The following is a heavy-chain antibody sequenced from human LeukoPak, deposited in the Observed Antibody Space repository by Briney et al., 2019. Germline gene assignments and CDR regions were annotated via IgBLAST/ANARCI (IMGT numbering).Heavy chain of an antibody. Sequence: PGRSLRLSCAASGFTFSSYAMHWVRQAPGKGLEWVAVTSYDGSNKYYADSVKGRFTISRDNSKNTLYLQMNSLRAEDTAVYYCARDVNSGWYDKEGDYWGQGTLVTVSS. D-gene: IGHD6-19*01. CDR2: TSYDGSNK. J-gene: IGHJ4*02. CDR3: ARDVNSGWYDKEGDY. CDR1: GFTFSSYA. V-gene: IGHV3-30-3*01.